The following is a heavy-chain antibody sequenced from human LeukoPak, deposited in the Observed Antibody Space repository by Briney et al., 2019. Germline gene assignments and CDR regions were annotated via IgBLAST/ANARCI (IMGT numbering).Heavy chain of an antibody. Sequence: SVKVSCKASGGTFRGYAINWVRQTPGQGLEWMGRIMPIVGIPNYAQKFQGTVMITADRSTDTAYMELSSLTSQDTAVYYCASAREVSEGYLDYWGQGTLVTVSS. J-gene: IGHJ4*02. V-gene: IGHV1-69*04. CDR3: ASAREVSEGYLDY. CDR1: GGTFRGYA. CDR2: IMPIVGIP.